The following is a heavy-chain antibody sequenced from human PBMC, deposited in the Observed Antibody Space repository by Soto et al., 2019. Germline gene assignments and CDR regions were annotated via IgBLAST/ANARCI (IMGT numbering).Heavy chain of an antibody. CDR2: IYHSGST. Sequence: SETLSLTCAVSSGSISSSNWWSWVRQPPGKGLEWIGEIYHSGSTNYNPSLKSRVTISVDKSKNQFSLKLSSVTAADTAVYYCARVNGYCSSTSCYSWFDPWGQGTLVTVSS. D-gene: IGHD2-2*03. J-gene: IGHJ5*02. CDR3: ARVNGYCSSTSCYSWFDP. CDR1: SGSISSSNW. V-gene: IGHV4-4*02.